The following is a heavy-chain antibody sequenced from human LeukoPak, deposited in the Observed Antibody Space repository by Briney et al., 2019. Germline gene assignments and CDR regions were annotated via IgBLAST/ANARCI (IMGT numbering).Heavy chain of an antibody. CDR2: INGDGSTT. Sequence: GGSLRLSCAASGFTFSSYWMHWVRQAPGKGLVWVSRINGDGSTTSYADSVKGRFTISRDNAKNTLYLQMNSLRAEDTAVYYCARDQPSITIFGVVGYYYYMDVWGKGTTVTVSS. D-gene: IGHD3-3*01. CDR3: ARDQPSITIFGVVGYYYYMDV. V-gene: IGHV3-74*01. J-gene: IGHJ6*03. CDR1: GFTFSSYW.